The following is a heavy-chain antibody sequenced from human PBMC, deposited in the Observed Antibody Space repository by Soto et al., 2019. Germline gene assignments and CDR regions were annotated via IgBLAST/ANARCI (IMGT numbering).Heavy chain of an antibody. CDR2: IYYSGST. J-gene: IGHJ4*02. CDR1: GGSISSGGYY. Sequence: PSEALCRTCTISGGSISSGGYYWRGSRQHPGKGLEWIGYIYYSGSTYYTPSLKSRVTISVDTSKNQFSLKLSSVTAADPAVYYCASETSSWNYDSIWGQGTLVTVSS. V-gene: IGHV4-31*03. D-gene: IGHD1-7*01. CDR3: ASETSSWNYDSI.